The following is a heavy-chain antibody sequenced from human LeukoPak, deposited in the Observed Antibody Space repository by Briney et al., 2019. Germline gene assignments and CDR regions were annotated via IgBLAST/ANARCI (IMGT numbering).Heavy chain of an antibody. V-gene: IGHV4-39*01. J-gene: IGHJ4*02. CDR2: IYYSGST. CDR3: ARGVPGIRLWLRKGRFDY. CDR1: GGSISSSSYY. Sequence: PSETLSLTCTVSGGSISSSSYYWGWIRQPPGKGLEWIGSIYYSGSTYYNPSLKSRVTISVDTSKNQFSLKLSSVTAADTAVYYCARGVPGIRLWLRKGRFDYWGQGTLVTVSS. D-gene: IGHD5-18*01.